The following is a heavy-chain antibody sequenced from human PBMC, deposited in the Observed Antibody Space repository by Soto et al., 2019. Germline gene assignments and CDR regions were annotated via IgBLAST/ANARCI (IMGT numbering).Heavy chain of an antibody. CDR2: ISYDGSNK. CDR3: AKGYYGSGSYLYYYYYYGMDV. J-gene: IGHJ6*02. D-gene: IGHD3-10*01. V-gene: IGHV3-30*18. CDR1: GFTFSSYG. Sequence: GGSLRLSCAASGFTFSSYGMHWVRQAPGKGLEWVAVISYDGSNKYYADSVKGRFTISRDNSKNTLYLQMNSLRAEDTAVYYCAKGYYGSGSYLYYYYYYGMDVWGQGTTVTVS.